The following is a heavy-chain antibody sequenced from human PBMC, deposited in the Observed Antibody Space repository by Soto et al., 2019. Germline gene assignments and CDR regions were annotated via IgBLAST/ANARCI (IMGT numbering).Heavy chain of an antibody. V-gene: IGHV5-51*01. J-gene: IGHJ3*02. Sequence: GASLKISCKGSGYSFTSYWIGWVRQMPGKGLEWMGIIYPGDSDTRYSLSFQGQVTISADKSISSAYLQWSSLKASDTAMYYCARLTHSSSYTHDAFDIWGQGTMVTVSS. CDR3: ARLTHSSSYTHDAFDI. D-gene: IGHD6-13*01. CDR1: GYSFTSYW. CDR2: IYPGDSDT.